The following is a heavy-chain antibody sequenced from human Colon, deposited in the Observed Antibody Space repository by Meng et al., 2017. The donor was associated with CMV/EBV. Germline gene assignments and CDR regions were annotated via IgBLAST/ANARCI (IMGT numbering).Heavy chain of an antibody. CDR3: ARSSSSFFDY. V-gene: IGHV5-51*01. CDR2: IYPRDSDT. J-gene: IGHJ4*02. Sequence: GESLKISCQVSGHTSTNYWIGWVRQKPGKGLEWMGVIYPRDSDTIYSPSFEGQVTISADNSINTAYLQWTSLKASDTDMYYCARSSSSFFDYWGQGTLVTVSS. D-gene: IGHD6-13*01. CDR1: GHTSTNYW.